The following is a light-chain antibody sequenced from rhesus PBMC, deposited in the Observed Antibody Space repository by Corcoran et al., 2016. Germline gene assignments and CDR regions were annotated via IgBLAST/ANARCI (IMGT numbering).Light chain of an antibody. V-gene: IGLV2-13*03. Sequence: QAAPTQSPSVSGSPGQSLTISCTGTRSDIGVSNRVSWYQQHPGKAPKPMIYEVSKRPSGVADRFSGSKSGNTASLTISGLQAEDEADYYCSSYASGGTFVFGAGTRFTVL. J-gene: IGLJ1*01. CDR1: RSDIGVSNR. CDR3: SSYASGGTFV. CDR2: EVS.